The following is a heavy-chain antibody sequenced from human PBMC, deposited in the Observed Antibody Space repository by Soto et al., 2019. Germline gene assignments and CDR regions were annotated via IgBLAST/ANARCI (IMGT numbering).Heavy chain of an antibody. J-gene: IGHJ4*02. CDR2: INESGST. V-gene: IGHV4-34*01. Sequence: QVQLQQLGAGLVKPSETLSLSCAVYGQSFSGHSWAWIRQPPGQGLEWIGEINESGSTYYTPSLKSRVTISPDTSKNQFSLELSSVSAADTAAYFCARGSGIVALPGELEDVNYDYCCQRTLVNVSS. CDR3: ARGSGIVALPGELEDVNYDY. D-gene: IGHD1-1*01. CDR1: GQSFSGHS.